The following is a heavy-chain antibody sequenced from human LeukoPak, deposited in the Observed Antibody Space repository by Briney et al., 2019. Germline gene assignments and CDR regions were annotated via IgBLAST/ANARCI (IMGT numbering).Heavy chain of an antibody. CDR3: ASAEANYGGSVFDY. Sequence: PSETLSLTCSVSGGSIGTSSYYWGWIRQPPGKGLEWLGTIYYGGNINYNLSLKSRLTISADTSNNQLSLKLSSVTAADTAVCYWASAEANYGGSVFDYWGQGTLVTVSS. CDR2: IYYGGNI. J-gene: IGHJ4*02. D-gene: IGHD4-23*01. CDR1: GGSIGTSSYY. V-gene: IGHV4-39*01.